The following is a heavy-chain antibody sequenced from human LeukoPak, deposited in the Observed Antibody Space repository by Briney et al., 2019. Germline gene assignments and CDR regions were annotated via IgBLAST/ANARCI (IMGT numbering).Heavy chain of an antibody. CDR1: GFXFSNYA. V-gene: IGHV3-23*01. CDR3: AKQPYQYVSGSPSWFDP. Sequence: PGGSLRLSCAASGFXFSNYAMTWVRQAPGKGLEWVSGIGGSSGKTFYADSVKGRFTISRDNSKNTLYLQMNTLRAEDTAVYFCAKQPYQYVSGSPSWFDPWGQGTLVTVSS. J-gene: IGHJ5*02. D-gene: IGHD3-10*01. CDR2: IGGSSGKT.